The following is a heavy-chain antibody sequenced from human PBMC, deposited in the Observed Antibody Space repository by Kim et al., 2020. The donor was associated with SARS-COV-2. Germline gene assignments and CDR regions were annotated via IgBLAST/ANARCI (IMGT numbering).Heavy chain of an antibody. V-gene: IGHV6-1*01. Sequence: SQTLSLTCAISGDCVSSTSAAWNWIRQSPSRGLEWLGRTYYRSKWYNDYAVSVKSRITINPDTSKNQFSLQLNSVTPEDTAVYYCARARLLWFGAGFDYWGQGTLVTVSS. J-gene: IGHJ4*02. D-gene: IGHD3-10*01. CDR2: TYYRSKWYN. CDR3: ARARLLWFGAGFDY. CDR1: GDCVSSTSAA.